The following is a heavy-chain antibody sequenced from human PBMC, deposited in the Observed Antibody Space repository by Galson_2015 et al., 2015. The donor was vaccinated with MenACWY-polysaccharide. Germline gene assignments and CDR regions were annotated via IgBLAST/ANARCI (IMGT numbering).Heavy chain of an antibody. V-gene: IGHV3-48*03. D-gene: IGHD3-22*01. J-gene: IGHJ4*02. Sequence: SLRLSCAASGFTFSSYEMNWVHQAPGKGLEWVSYISSSGSTIYYADSVKGRFTISRDNAKNSLYLQMNSLRAEDTALYYCAKDWTYDSSGFFDYWGQGTLVTVSS. CDR1: GFTFSSYE. CDR2: ISSSGSTI. CDR3: AKDWTYDSSGFFDY.